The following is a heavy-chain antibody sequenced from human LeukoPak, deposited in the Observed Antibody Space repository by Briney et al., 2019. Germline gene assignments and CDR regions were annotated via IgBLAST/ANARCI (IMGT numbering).Heavy chain of an antibody. CDR3: ARDWAHGSFDW. CDR1: GYPFTSFS. V-gene: IGHV1-46*01. CDR2: INPGIFTT. J-gene: IGHJ4*02. Sequence: ASVNVSCKALGYPFTSFSLHWVRQAPGQGPEWMAIINPGIFTTTYAQKLQDRITVTSDTSTATVYMELRSLRLEDTAVYFCARDWAHGSFDWWGQGTLVTVSS. D-gene: IGHD3-16*01.